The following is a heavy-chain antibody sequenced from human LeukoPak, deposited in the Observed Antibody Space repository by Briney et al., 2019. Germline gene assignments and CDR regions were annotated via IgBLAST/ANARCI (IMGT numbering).Heavy chain of an antibody. Sequence: SETLSLTCTVSGGSISSYYWSWIRQPAGKGLEWIGRIYTSGSTNYNPSLKSRVTMSVDTSKNQFSLKLSSVTAADTAVYYCAREGCSSTSCFFYYYYYYYMDVWGKGTTVTVSS. J-gene: IGHJ6*03. V-gene: IGHV4-4*07. D-gene: IGHD2-2*01. CDR1: GGSISSYY. CDR2: IYTSGST. CDR3: AREGCSSTSCFFYYYYYYYMDV.